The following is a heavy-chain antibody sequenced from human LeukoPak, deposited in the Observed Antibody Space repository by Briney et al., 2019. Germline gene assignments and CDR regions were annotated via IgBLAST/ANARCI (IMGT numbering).Heavy chain of an antibody. CDR1: GGSISSGGYS. CDR2: IYHSGST. V-gene: IGHV4-30-2*01. Sequence: SETLSLTCAVSGGSISSGGYSWSWIRQPPGKGLEWIGYIYHSGSTYYNPSLKSRVTISVDRSKNQFYLKLSSVTAADTAVYYCARAVISPGAFDIWGQGTMVTVSS. D-gene: IGHD2-15*01. J-gene: IGHJ3*02. CDR3: ARAVISPGAFDI.